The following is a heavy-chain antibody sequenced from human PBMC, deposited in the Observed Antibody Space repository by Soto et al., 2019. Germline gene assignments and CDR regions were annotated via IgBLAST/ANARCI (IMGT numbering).Heavy chain of an antibody. CDR1: GYTFTGYY. J-gene: IGHJ6*02. CDR2: INPNSGGT. Sequence: ASVKVSCKASGYTFTGYYMHWVRQAPGQGLEWMGWINPNSGGTNYAQKFQGRVTMTRDTSISTAYMELSRLRSDDTAVYYCAVAYYYHYGMDVWGQGTTVTVSS. CDR3: AVAYYYHYGMDV. V-gene: IGHV1-2*02.